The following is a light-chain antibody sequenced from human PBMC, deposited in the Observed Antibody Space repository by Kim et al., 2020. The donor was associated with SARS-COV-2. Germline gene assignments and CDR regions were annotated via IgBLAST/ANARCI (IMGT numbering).Light chain of an antibody. CDR3: QAWDTSTVV. CDR2: QDN. V-gene: IGLV3-1*01. J-gene: IGLJ3*02. CDR1: KLGDKY. Sequence: VSASPGQTAIITCAGDKLGDKYAAWYQQRPGQSPLLVIYQDNKRPSGIPERFSGSNSGHTATLTISGTQPMDEADYYCQAWDTSTVVFGGGTKLTVL.